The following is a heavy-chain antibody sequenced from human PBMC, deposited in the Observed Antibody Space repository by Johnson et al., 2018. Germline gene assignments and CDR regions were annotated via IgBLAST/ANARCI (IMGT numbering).Heavy chain of an antibody. J-gene: IGHJ3*02. CDR2: ISYDGSNK. CDR3: AGVDDGDYVGDDAFDI. Sequence: VQLVETGGGVVQAGRSLGLSCAASGFTFSSYAMHWVRQAPGKGLEWVEVISYDGSNKYYADSVKGRFTISRENSKKPLYLQMNNLRAEDTAVYYCAGVDDGDYVGDDAFDIWGQGTMVTVSS. D-gene: IGHD4-17*01. V-gene: IGHV3-30*04. CDR1: GFTFSSYA.